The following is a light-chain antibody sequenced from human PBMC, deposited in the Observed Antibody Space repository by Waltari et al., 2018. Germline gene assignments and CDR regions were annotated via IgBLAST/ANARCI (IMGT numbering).Light chain of an antibody. J-gene: IGLJ3*02. CDR1: SSNLGAGFH. CDR3: QSYDSSLSGWV. V-gene: IGLV1-40*01. Sequence: QSVLTQPPSVSGAPGQRVTISCTGSSSNLGAGFHVHWYQQVPGTAPKLFISGNSDRPSGVPDRVSASKSGTSASLAITGLQAEDEADYYCQSYDSSLSGWVFGGGTKLTVL. CDR2: GNS.